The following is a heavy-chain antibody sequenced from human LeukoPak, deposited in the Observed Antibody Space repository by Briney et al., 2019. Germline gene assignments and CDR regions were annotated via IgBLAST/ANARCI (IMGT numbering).Heavy chain of an antibody. CDR3: AKDMHRYGDYVRMDV. D-gene: IGHD4-17*01. V-gene: IGHV3-23*01. CDR1: GFTFGSYA. J-gene: IGHJ6*02. CDR2: ISGSGGST. Sequence: GGSLRLSCAASGFTFGSYAMSWVRQAPGKGLEWVSAISGSGGSTYYADSVKGRFTISRDNSKNTLYLQMNSLRAEDTAVYYCAKDMHRYGDYVRMDVWGQGTTVTVSS.